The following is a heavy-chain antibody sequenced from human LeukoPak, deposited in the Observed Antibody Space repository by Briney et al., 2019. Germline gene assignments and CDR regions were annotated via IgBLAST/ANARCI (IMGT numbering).Heavy chain of an antibody. CDR2: IKQDGSEE. J-gene: IGHJ4*02. D-gene: IGHD5-12*01. CDR1: GFTLSSYW. CDR3: ARVSYRVFDY. V-gene: IGHV3-7*05. Sequence: GSLRLSCEASGFTLSSYWITWVRQAPGKGLEWVAHIKQDGSEEIYVDSVKGRFTISRDNAKNSLYLQMNSLRAEDTAVYYCARVSYRVFDYWGRGILVTVSS.